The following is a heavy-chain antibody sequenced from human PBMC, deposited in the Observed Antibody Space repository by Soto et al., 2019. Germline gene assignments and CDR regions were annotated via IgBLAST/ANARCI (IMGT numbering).Heavy chain of an antibody. Sequence: GGSLRLSCAASGFTVSSNYMSWVRQDPGKGLEWVSVIYSGGSTYYADSVKGRFTISRDNSKNTLYLQMNSLRAEDTAVYYCARDRYRSSSGFDYWGQGTLVTVSS. CDR2: IYSGGST. J-gene: IGHJ4*02. D-gene: IGHD6-6*01. CDR1: GFTVSSNY. V-gene: IGHV3-53*01. CDR3: ARDRYRSSSGFDY.